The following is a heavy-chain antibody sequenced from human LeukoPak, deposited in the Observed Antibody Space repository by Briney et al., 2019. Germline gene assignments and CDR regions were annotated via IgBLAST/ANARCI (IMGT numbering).Heavy chain of an antibody. J-gene: IGHJ4*02. CDR2: ISAYNGNT. CDR3: ARDGFKTDSSDWYGTIDY. D-gene: IGHD6-19*01. V-gene: IGHV1-18*01. Sequence: ASVKLSCKASGYTFTSSGFSWVRQAPGQGLEWMGWISAYNGNTHYAQKLQGRVTMTTDTSTSTAYMELRSLRSDDTAIYYCARDGFKTDSSDWYGTIDYWGQGTLVTVSS. CDR1: GYTFTSSG.